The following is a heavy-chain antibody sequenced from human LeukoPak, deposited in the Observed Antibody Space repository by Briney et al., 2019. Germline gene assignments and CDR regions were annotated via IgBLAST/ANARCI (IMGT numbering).Heavy chain of an antibody. J-gene: IGHJ4*02. Sequence: GGSLRLSCAASGFTFSSYSMNWVRQAPGKGLEWVSSVGSSRSYIYHADSVKGRFTISRDNAKNSLYLQMNSLRAEDTAVYYCAASTKHTAMVDYWGQGTLVTVSS. CDR3: AASTKHTAMVDY. CDR1: GFTFSSYS. V-gene: IGHV3-21*01. CDR2: VGSSRSYI. D-gene: IGHD5-18*01.